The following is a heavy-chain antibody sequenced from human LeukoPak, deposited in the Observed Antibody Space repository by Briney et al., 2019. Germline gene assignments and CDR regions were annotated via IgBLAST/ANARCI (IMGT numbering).Heavy chain of an antibody. CDR2: INHSGST. CDR3: ARPGGYYGSGSMWFDT. D-gene: IGHD3-10*01. J-gene: IGHJ5*02. V-gene: IGHV4-34*01. Sequence: PSETLSLTCAVYGGSFSGYYWSWIRQSPGKGLEWIGEINHSGSTNYNPSLKSRVTISVDTSKNQFSLKLSSVTAADTAVYYCARPGGYYGSGSMWFDTWGQGTLVTVSS. CDR1: GGSFSGYY.